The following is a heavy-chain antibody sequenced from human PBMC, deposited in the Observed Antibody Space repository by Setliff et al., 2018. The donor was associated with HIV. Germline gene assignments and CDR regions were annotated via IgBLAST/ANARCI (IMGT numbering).Heavy chain of an antibody. Sequence: PSETLSLTCAVYGASISNSNSYWGWIRQPPGKGLEWIGTIFYTESAYYSPSLKSRVTMSVTTSKNQFSLKLSSVTAADTAVYYCARGHRRFSIWGQGTMVTVSS. CDR1: GASISNSNSY. D-gene: IGHD3-3*01. V-gene: IGHV4-39*07. CDR3: ARGHRRFSI. CDR2: IFYTESA. J-gene: IGHJ3*02.